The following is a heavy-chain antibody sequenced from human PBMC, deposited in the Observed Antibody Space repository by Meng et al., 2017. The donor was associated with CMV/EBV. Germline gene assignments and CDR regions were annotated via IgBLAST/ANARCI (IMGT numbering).Heavy chain of an antibody. Sequence: GGSLRLSCTASGFTFSDYWMHWVRQTPGKGLEWVANIKQDGSEKYYVDSVKGRFTISRDNAKNSLYLQMNSLRAEDTAVYYCTTTVTTSYYYYYGMDVWGQGTTVTVSS. CDR3: TTTVTTSYYYYYGMDV. CDR2: IKQDGSEK. V-gene: IGHV3-7*01. J-gene: IGHJ6*02. D-gene: IGHD4-17*01. CDR1: GFTFSDYW.